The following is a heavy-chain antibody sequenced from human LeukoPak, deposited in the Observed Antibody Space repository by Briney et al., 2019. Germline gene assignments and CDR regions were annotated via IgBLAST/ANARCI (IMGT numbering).Heavy chain of an antibody. CDR1: GFTLSSNH. D-gene: IGHD3-10*01. Sequence: GGSLRLSCVSSGFTLSSNHMSWVRQAPGKGRECVSGSYGGGSTYYAAFVKRRFTLCRDNSTTAVHLQMTRRRGEETAVYYCARGYYAGCPHAFDIWGQGTMVTVSS. CDR2: SYGGGST. J-gene: IGHJ3*02. CDR3: ARGYYAGCPHAFDI. V-gene: IGHV3-66*01.